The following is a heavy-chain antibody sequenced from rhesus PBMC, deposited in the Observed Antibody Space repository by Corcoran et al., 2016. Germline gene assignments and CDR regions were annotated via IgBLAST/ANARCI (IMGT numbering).Heavy chain of an antibody. CDR1: GGSNSDNYH. V-gene: IGHV4S9*01. CDR3: AREGATGNFDY. Sequence: QVQLQESGPGLVKPSATLFLICAVSGGSNSDNYHWTWIRQSPGKGLEWIGNINGNTANPFYRPSLKSRVTISRDASTNRFFLMLTSVTAADTALYYCAREGATGNFDYWGQGVLVTVSS. CDR2: INGNTANP. D-gene: IGHD5-42*01. J-gene: IGHJ4*01.